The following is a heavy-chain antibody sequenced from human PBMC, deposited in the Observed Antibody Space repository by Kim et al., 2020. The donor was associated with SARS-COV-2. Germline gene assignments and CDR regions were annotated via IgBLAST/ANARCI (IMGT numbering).Heavy chain of an antibody. D-gene: IGHD2-8*01. J-gene: IGHJ4*02. CDR1: GFTVSSDY. CDR2: IYRGGSA. V-gene: IGHV3-66*01. Sequence: GGSLRLSCADSGFTVSSDYMSWVRQVPGKGLEWVSVIYRGGSAYYADSVKGRFTISRDNSKKTLFLQMNSLRAEDTAVYYCARSNGLGYWGQGTLVTVSS. CDR3: ARSNGLGY.